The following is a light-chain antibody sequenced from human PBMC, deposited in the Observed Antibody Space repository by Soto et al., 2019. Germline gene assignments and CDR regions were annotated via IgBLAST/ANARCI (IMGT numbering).Light chain of an antibody. Sequence: EIVVTQSPATLSVSPGERATLSCRASQSVSSKLAWYQQKLGQAPRLLIFDASTRATGVPARFSGSGSGTDFTLTISSLQSEDFALYYCQQYEDWPPFTFGQGIKVDTK. CDR1: QSVSSK. CDR2: DAS. J-gene: IGKJ2*01. V-gene: IGKV3-15*01. CDR3: QQYEDWPPFT.